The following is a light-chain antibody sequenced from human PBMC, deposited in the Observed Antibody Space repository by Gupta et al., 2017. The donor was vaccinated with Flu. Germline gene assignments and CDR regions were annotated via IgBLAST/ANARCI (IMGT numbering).Light chain of an antibody. CDR3: QSNDDNTGG. J-gene: IGLJ1*01. CDR2: EDL. CDR1: SGSIDDNY. V-gene: IGLV6-57*01. Sequence: NFMLTLPHSVSGSPGKTVTISCTRSSGSIDDNYVQWYQQRPGSSPTILIYEDLERPSGVPDRFSGSIYSYSNSVTLTIAGLKTEDDSDYYCQSNDDNTGGFGPGTKVTVL.